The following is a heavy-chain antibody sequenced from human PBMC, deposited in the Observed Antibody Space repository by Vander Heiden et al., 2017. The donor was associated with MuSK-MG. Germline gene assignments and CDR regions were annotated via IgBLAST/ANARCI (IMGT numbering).Heavy chain of an antibody. V-gene: IGHV1-46*01. CDR2: INPSGGST. CDR1: GYTFTSYY. CDR3: ATTRYCSGGSCVPVGHY. J-gene: IGHJ4*02. Sequence: QVQLVQSGAEVKKPGASVKVSCKASGYTFTSYYMHWVRQAPGQGLEWMGIINPSGGSTSYAQKFQGRVTMTRDTSTSTVYMELSSLRSEDTAVYYCATTRYCSGGSCVPVGHYWGQGTLVTVSS. D-gene: IGHD2-15*01.